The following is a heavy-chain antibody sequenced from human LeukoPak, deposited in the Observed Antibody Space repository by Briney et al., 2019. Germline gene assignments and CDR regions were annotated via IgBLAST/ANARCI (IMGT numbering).Heavy chain of an antibody. Sequence: PSETLSLTCSVSGGSISDFYWSWIRQPAGKGLEWIGRIYTSGNTNYNPSLKSRVTMSLDASKNQFSLKLSSVTAADTAVYYCALDSSGWSDDSFDIWGQGTTVTVSS. V-gene: IGHV4-4*07. J-gene: IGHJ3*02. CDR1: GGSISDFY. D-gene: IGHD6-19*01. CDR3: ALDSSGWSDDSFDI. CDR2: IYTSGNT.